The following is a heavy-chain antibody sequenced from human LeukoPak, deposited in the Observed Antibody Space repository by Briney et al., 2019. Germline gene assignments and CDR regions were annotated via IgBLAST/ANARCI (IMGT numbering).Heavy chain of an antibody. V-gene: IGHV3-30*18. D-gene: IGHD7-27*01. CDR1: GFTFSSYG. CDR2: ISYDGSNK. Sequence: GRSLRLSCAASGFTFSSYGMHWVRQAPGKGLEWVAVISYDGSNKYYADSVKGRFTISRDNSKNTLYLQMNSLRAEDTAVYYCAKDGTAWGLEGYFDYWGQGTLVPVSS. CDR3: AKDGTAWGLEGYFDY. J-gene: IGHJ4*02.